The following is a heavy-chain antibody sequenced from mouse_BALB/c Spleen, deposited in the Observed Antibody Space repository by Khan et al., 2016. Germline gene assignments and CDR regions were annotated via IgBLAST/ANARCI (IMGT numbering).Heavy chain of an antibody. CDR3: AREGNRAFDY. D-gene: IGHD3-3*01. J-gene: IGHJ2*01. V-gene: IGHV1S29*02. CDR2: IYPYNGGT. Sequence: VQLKESGPELVKPGASVKISCKASGYTFTDYNMHWVKQSHGKSLEWIGYIYPYNGGTGYNQKFKSKATLSVETFSRTAYMDLRSLTSEDAAVYYCAREGNRAFDYWGQGNTLTVSS. CDR1: GYTFTDYN.